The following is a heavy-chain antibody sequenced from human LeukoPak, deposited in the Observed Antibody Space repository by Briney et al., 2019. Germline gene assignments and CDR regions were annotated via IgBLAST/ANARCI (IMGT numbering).Heavy chain of an antibody. CDR3: AREKFDS. CDR1: GFAISNFA. J-gene: IGHJ5*01. Sequence: GGSLRLSCAASGFAISNFAMHWVRQAPGKGLEWVAVVSYEGTIKYYSDSAKGRFTISRDNSSRLISLQMNNLTTEDTAAYYCAREKFDSWGQGTLVTVSP. CDR2: VSYEGTIK. V-gene: IGHV3-30*14.